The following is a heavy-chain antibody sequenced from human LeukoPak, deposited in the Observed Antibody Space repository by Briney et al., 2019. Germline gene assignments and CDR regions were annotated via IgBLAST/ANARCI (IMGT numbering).Heavy chain of an antibody. J-gene: IGHJ4*02. CDR2: IIPILGIA. V-gene: IGHV1-69*02. CDR1: GGTFSSYT. Sequence: SVKVSCKASGGTFSSYTISWVRQAPGQGREWMGRIIPILGIANYAQKFQGRVTITADKSTSTAYMELSSLISEDTAVYYCAAGSSPFDYWGQGTLVTVSS. CDR3: AAGSSPFDY. D-gene: IGHD1-26*01.